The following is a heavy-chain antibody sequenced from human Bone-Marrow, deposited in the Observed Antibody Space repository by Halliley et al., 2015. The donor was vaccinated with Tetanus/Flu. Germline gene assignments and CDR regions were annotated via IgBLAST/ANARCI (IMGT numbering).Heavy chain of an antibody. CDR2: T. J-gene: IGHJ3*02. V-gene: IGHV3-23*01. D-gene: IGHD1-26*01. Sequence: TYSADTVKGRFPIPRDNSKNTVFLQMNSLRAEDTAVYYCAKEGNSGSYHGFNEAFDIWGQGTMVTVSS. CDR3: AKEGNSGSYHGFNEAFDI.